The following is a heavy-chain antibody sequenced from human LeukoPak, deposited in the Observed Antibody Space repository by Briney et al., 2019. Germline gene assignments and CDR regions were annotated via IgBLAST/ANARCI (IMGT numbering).Heavy chain of an antibody. CDR1: GGSFSGYH. V-gene: IGHV4-34*01. J-gene: IGHJ4*02. D-gene: IGHD2-2*02. CDR3: ARGGCSSTSCYTGTFDY. Sequence: SETLSLTCAVYGGSFSGYHWSWIRQPPGKGLEWIGEINHSGSTNYNPSLKSRVTISVDTSKNQFSLKLSSVTAADTAVYYCARGGCSSTSCYTGTFDYWGQGTLVTVPS. CDR2: INHSGST.